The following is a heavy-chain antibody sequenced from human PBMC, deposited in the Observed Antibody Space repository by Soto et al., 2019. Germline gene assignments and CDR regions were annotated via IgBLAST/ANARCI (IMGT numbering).Heavy chain of an antibody. CDR2: LSYDGSNK. V-gene: IGHV3-30*18. J-gene: IGHJ6*02. D-gene: IGHD3-22*01. CDR3: AKGYYDGSGYYYGMDV. Sequence: QVQLVESGGGVVQPGRSLRLSCAASGFTCSSYGMHWVRQGPGKGLEWMAILSYDGSNKYYADSVKGRFTISRDNSKNTLYLHMNSLRAEDTAIYYCAKGYYDGSGYYYGMDVWGQGTTVTVSS. CDR1: GFTCSSYG.